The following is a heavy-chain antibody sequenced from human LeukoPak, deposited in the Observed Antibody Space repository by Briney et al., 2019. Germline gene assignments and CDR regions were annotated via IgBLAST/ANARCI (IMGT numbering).Heavy chain of an antibody. CDR3: ARATHLSAGSGDHYYGMDV. CDR2: ISSSSSYI. J-gene: IGHJ6*02. V-gene: IGHV3-21*01. D-gene: IGHD6-13*01. CDR1: GFTFSSYS. Sequence: GGSLRLSCAASGFTFSSYSMNWVRQAPGKGLEWVSSISSSSSYIYYADSVKGRFTISRDNAKNSLYLQMNSLRAEDTAVYYCARATHLSAGSGDHYYGMDVWGQGTTVTVSS.